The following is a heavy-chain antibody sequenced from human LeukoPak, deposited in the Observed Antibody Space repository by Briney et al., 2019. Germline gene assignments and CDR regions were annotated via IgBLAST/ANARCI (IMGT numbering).Heavy chain of an antibody. CDR2: IYYSGST. D-gene: IGHD6-19*01. J-gene: IGHJ4*02. CDR3: GRDSLGSGGTYY. Sequence: SETLSLTCTISGGSFSHFLWSWIRQPPGKGLEWIGYIYYSGSTKYNPSLKSRVAISIDTSKNQFSLKLSSVTAADTAVYYCGRDSLGSGGTYYWGQGTLVTVSS. V-gene: IGHV4-59*01. CDR1: GGSFSHFL.